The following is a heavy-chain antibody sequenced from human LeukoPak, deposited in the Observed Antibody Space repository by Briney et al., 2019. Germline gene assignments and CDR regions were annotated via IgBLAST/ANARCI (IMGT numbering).Heavy chain of an antibody. D-gene: IGHD3-10*01. CDR1: GYTFTSYG. Sequence: ASVKVSCKASGYTFTSYGISWVRQAPGQGLEWMGWISAYNGNTNYAQKLQGRVTVTTDTSTSTAHMELRSLRSDDTAVYYCARAWSYYGSGSANYFDYWGQGTLVTVSS. V-gene: IGHV1-18*01. CDR2: ISAYNGNT. J-gene: IGHJ4*02. CDR3: ARAWSYYGSGSANYFDY.